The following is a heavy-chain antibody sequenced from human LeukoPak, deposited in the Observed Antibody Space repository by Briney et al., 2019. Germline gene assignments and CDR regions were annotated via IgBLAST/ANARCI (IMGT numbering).Heavy chain of an antibody. CDR3: ARAKATVTSFDI. CDR1: GGSISSYY. D-gene: IGHD2/OR15-2a*01. Sequence: SETLSLTCTVSGGSISSYYGSWIRQSPGKGLEWIANIYYTGTPYYNPSLQSRVTISVDMSKNQFSLKLSTVTAADTAVYYCARAKATVTSFDIWGQGTMVTVSS. V-gene: IGHV4-59*01. CDR2: IYYTGTP. J-gene: IGHJ3*02.